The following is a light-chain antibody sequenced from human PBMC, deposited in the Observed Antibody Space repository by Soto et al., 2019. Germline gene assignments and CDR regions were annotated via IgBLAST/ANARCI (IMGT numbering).Light chain of an antibody. Sequence: DIQMTQSPSSLSASVGDRVTITCRASQSITTYLNWYQQKPGTAPKLLIYAASSLESGVPSRFSGSGSGTDFTLTISSLHPEDFATYFCQQTYSTPPLTFGGGTKVEIK. CDR2: AAS. CDR1: QSITTY. V-gene: IGKV1-39*01. J-gene: IGKJ4*01. CDR3: QQTYSTPPLT.